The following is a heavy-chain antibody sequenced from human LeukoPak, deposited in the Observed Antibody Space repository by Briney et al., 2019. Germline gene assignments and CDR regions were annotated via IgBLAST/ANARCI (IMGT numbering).Heavy chain of an antibody. D-gene: IGHD3-16*01. CDR3: ARGLFRGGRNWFDP. V-gene: IGHV1-8*01. J-gene: IGHJ5*02. Sequence: ASVKVSCKASGYTFTSYNSNWVRQATGQGLGWMGGMNPNSGNTGFAQKFQGRVTMTRNTSISTAYMELSSLRSEDTAVYYCARGLFRGGRNWFDPWGQGTLVTVSS. CDR1: GYTFTSYN. CDR2: MNPNSGNT.